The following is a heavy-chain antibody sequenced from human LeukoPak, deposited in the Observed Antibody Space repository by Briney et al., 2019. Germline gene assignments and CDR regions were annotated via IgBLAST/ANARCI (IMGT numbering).Heavy chain of an antibody. J-gene: IGHJ4*02. CDR1: GFTFSSHW. V-gene: IGHV3-33*08. Sequence: PGGSLRLSCAVSGFTFSSHWMHWVRQAPGKGLEWVAVIWYDGSNKYYADSVKGRFTISRDNSKNTLYLQMNSLRAEDTGVYYCAISPLAYNYVSSGNYWGQGTLVTVSS. D-gene: IGHD3-22*01. CDR2: IWYDGSNK. CDR3: AISPLAYNYVSSGNY.